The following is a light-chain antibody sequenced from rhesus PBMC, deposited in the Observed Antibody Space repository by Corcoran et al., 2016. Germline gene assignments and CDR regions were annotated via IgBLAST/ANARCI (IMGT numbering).Light chain of an antibody. J-gene: IGLJ1*01. CDR1: ISDIGGYNR. CDR2: EVS. V-gene: IGLV2-13*03. CDR3: SSFASSTPFI. Sequence: QAAPTQSPSVSGSPGQSVTISCTGTISDIGGYNRVSWYQQLPGKAPKLIIFEVSKRPSGVSDRFSASKSANTAPLTISGLQAEDEADYYCSSFASSTPFIFGTGTRLTVL.